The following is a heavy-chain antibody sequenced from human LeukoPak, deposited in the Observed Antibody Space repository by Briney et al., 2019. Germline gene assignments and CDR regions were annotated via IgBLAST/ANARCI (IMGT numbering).Heavy chain of an antibody. J-gene: IGHJ4*02. Sequence: ASVKVSCKASGYTFTGYYMHWVRQAPGQGLEWMGWINPNSGGTNYAQKFQGRVTMTRDTSISTAYMELSRLRSDDTAVYYCAREKNYYDSSFDYWGQGTLVTVSS. CDR3: AREKNYYDSSFDY. CDR1: GYTFTGYY. D-gene: IGHD3-22*01. V-gene: IGHV1-2*02. CDR2: INPNSGGT.